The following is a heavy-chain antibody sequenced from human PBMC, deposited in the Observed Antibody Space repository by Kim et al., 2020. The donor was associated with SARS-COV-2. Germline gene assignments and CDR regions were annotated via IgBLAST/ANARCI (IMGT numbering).Heavy chain of an antibody. CDR2: IKSKTDGGTT. Sequence: GGSLRLSCAASGFTFSNAWMSWVRQAPGKGLEWVGRIKSKTDGGTTDYAAAVKGRFTISRDDSKNTLYLQMNSLKTEDTAVYYCTTDHRITIFGVVIMPVVFDYWRPRTLCTSSS. J-gene: IGHJ4*01. CDR3: TTDHRITIFGVVIMPVVFDY. CDR1: GFTFSNAW. V-gene: IGHV3-15*01. D-gene: IGHD3-3*01.